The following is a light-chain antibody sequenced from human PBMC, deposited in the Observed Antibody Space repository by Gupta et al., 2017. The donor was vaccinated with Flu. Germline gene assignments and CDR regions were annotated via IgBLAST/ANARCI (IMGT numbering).Light chain of an antibody. CDR2: QVS. CDR3: MQGSRWPWA. V-gene: IGKV2-30*01. J-gene: IGKJ1*01. CDR1: QTLVYSDGNTY. Sequence: ISCRSSQTLVYSDGNTYLHWFQQRPGQSPRRLIYQVSHRESGVPDRFSGSGSGTDFTLKISRVEAEDVGVYYCMQGSRWPWAFGQGTKVEIK.